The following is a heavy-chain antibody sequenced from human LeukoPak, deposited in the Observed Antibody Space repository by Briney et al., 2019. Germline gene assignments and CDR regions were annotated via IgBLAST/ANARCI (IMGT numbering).Heavy chain of an antibody. J-gene: IGHJ4*02. V-gene: IGHV3-7*01. D-gene: IGHD2-2*01. Sequence: GGSLRLSCAASGFTFSSYAMHWVRQAPGKGLEWVANIKQDGSEKYYVDSVKGRFTISRDNAKNSLYLQMNSLRAEDTAVYHCATGRSCTTCYLPDYWGQGTLVTVSS. CDR1: GFTFSSYA. CDR3: ATGRSCTTCYLPDY. CDR2: IKQDGSEK.